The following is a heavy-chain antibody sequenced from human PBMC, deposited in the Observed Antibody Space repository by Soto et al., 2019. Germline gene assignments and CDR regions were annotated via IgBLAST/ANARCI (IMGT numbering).Heavy chain of an antibody. J-gene: IGHJ6*03. V-gene: IGHV3-74*01. Sequence: EVQLVESGGGLVQPGGSLRLSCAASGFTFSNYWMYWVRQAPGKGLVWVSRINSDGSVSSYADSAKGRLTISRDNVKNTLYLQMDSLRAEDTAVYYCARGDCVGGPCYSLAGSFYYYMDVWGKGTKVTVFS. CDR3: ARGDCVGGPCYSLAGSFYYYMDV. CDR2: INSDGSVS. D-gene: IGHD2-15*01. CDR1: GFTFSNYW.